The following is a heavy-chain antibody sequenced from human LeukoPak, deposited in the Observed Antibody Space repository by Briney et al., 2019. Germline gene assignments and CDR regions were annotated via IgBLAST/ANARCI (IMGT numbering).Heavy chain of an antibody. Sequence: GGSLRLSCAASGFTFDDYGMSWVRQAPGKGLEWVSGINWNGGSTGYADSVKGRFTISRDNAKNSLYLQMNSLRAEDTALYYCAKSRYYDILTGQTYYFDYWGQGTLVTVSS. CDR3: AKSRYYDILTGQTYYFDY. J-gene: IGHJ4*02. V-gene: IGHV3-20*04. CDR2: INWNGGST. CDR1: GFTFDDYG. D-gene: IGHD3-9*01.